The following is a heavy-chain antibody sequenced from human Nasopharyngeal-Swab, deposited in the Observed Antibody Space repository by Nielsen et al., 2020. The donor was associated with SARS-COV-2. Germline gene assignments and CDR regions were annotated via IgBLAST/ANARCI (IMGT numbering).Heavy chain of an antibody. J-gene: IGHJ4*02. CDR1: GDTFTSYA. Sequence: ASVKVSCKASGDTFTSYAMNWGRQAPGQGLEGMGWINTNTGNPTYAQGFTGRFVFSLDTSVSTAYLQISSLKAEDTAVYYCARGVRYFDWLLGYWGQGTLVTVSS. CDR2: INTNTGNP. V-gene: IGHV7-4-1*02. CDR3: ARGVRYFDWLLGY. D-gene: IGHD3-9*01.